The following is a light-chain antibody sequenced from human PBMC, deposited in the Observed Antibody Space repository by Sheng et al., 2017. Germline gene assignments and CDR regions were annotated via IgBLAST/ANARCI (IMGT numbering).Light chain of an antibody. V-gene: IGKV3-20*01. J-gene: IGKJ1*01. CDR2: GAS. CDR1: QSVSSSY. Sequence: EIVLTQSPGTLSLSPGERATLSCRTSQSVSSSYVAWYQQRPGQAPRLLIYGASSRATGIPDRFSGSGSGTDFTLTISRLEPEDSALYYCQQYHNSPPTFGHGTEVE. CDR3: QQYHNSPPT.